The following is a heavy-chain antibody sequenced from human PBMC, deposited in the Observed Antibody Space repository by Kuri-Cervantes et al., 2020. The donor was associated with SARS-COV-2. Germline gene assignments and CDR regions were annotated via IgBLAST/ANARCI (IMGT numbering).Heavy chain of an antibody. V-gene: IGHV3-30*03. Sequence: GESLKISCAASGFTFSSYGMHWVRQAPGKGLEWVAVISYDGSNKYYADSVKGRFTISRDNSKNTLYLQMNSLRAEDTAVYYCARVNGRRGDYWFDPWGQGTLVTVSS. J-gene: IGHJ5*02. CDR2: ISYDGSNK. D-gene: IGHD4-17*01. CDR3: ARVNGRRGDYWFDP. CDR1: GFTFSSYG.